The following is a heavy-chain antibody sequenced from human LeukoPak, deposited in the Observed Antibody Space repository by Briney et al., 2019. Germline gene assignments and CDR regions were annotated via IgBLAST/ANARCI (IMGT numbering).Heavy chain of an antibody. J-gene: IGHJ5*02. V-gene: IGHV4-59*01. D-gene: IGHD1-26*01. Sequence: PSETLSLTCTVSGGSISSYYWSWIRQPPGKGLEWIGYIYYSGSTNYNPSLKSRVTISVDTSENQFSLKLSSVTAADTAVYYCARDSLLGNWFDPWGQGTLVTVSS. CDR2: IYYSGST. CDR1: GGSISSYY. CDR3: ARDSLLGNWFDP.